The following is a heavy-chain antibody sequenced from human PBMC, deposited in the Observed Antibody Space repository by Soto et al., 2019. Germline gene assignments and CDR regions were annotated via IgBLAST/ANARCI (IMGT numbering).Heavy chain of an antibody. CDR3: ARDLTQYYDFWSGPGP. CDR1: GGTFSSYA. D-gene: IGHD3-3*01. CDR2: IIPIFGTA. V-gene: IGHV1-69*06. J-gene: IGHJ5*02. Sequence: SVKVSCKASGGTFSSYAISWVRQAPGQGLEWMGGIIPIFGTANYAQKFQGRATITADKSTSTAYMELSSLRSEDTAVYYCARDLTQYYDFWSGPGPWGQGTLVTVSS.